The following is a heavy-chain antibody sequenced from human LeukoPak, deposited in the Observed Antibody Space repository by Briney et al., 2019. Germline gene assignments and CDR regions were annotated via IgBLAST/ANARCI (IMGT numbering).Heavy chain of an antibody. CDR2: INPSGGST. CDR3: AREVVGAPSPIDY. J-gene: IGHJ4*02. V-gene: IGHV1-46*01. CDR1: GYTFTXYY. Sequence: VKVSCKAXGYTFTXYYMHWVRQAPGQGLEWMGIINPSGGSTSYAQKFQGRVTMTRDTSTSTVYMELSSLRSEDTAVYYCAREVVGAPSPIDYWGQGTLVTVSS. D-gene: IGHD2-15*01.